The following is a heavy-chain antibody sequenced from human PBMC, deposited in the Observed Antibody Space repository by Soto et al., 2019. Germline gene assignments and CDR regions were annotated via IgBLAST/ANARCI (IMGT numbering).Heavy chain of an antibody. CDR2: ISYDGSNK. Sequence: GGSLRLSCAASGFTFSSYGMHWVRQAPGKGLEWVAVISYDGSNKYYADSVKGRFTISRDNSKNTLYLQMNSLRAEDTAVYYCAKVEEDYYDISGTLGFDPWGQGTMVTVSS. D-gene: IGHD3-22*01. CDR3: AKVEEDYYDISGTLGFDP. V-gene: IGHV3-30*18. J-gene: IGHJ5*02. CDR1: GFTFSSYG.